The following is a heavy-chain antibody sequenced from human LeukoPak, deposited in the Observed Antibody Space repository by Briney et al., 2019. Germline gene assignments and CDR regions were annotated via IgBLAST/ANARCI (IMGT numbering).Heavy chain of an antibody. CDR3: AREYSSGWSTTSFDP. J-gene: IGHJ5*02. CDR2: ISSSSSTI. V-gene: IGHV3-48*01. Sequence: GGSLRLSCAASGFTFSSYSMNWVRQAPGKGLEWVSYISSSSSTIYYADSVKGRFTISRDNAKNSLYLQMNSLRAEDTAVYYCAREYSSGWSTTSFDPWGQGTLVTVSS. D-gene: IGHD6-19*01. CDR1: GFTFSSYS.